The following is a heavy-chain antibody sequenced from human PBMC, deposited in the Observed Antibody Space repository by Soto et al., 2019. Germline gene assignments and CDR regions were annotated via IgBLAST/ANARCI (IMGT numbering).Heavy chain of an antibody. D-gene: IGHD3-22*01. CDR2: KKQDGSQK. CDR1: GVTIRSCW. CDR3: AHAYDDDSSGYSPGGY. J-gene: IGHJ4*02. V-gene: IGHV3-7*01. Sequence: GWRRRSCSLSGVTIRSCWISMCRQAAGKGLEWVANKKQDGSQKYCVDSVKACFTISRDNAKNSLYLQMNSLRIEDTAVYYSAHAYDDDSSGYSPGGYWGQGTLVTVYS.